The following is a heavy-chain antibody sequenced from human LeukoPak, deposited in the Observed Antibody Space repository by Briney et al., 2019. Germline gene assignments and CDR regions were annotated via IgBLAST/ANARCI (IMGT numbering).Heavy chain of an antibody. V-gene: IGHV1-2*02. Sequence: GASVKVSCKASGYTFTSYGISWVRQAPGQGLEWMGWINPNSGGTNYAQKFQGRVTMTRDTSISTAYMELSRLRSDDTAVYYCAREPRSIAAAGRYAFDIWGQGTMVTVSS. D-gene: IGHD6-13*01. CDR3: AREPRSIAAAGRYAFDI. J-gene: IGHJ3*02. CDR2: INPNSGGT. CDR1: GYTFTSYG.